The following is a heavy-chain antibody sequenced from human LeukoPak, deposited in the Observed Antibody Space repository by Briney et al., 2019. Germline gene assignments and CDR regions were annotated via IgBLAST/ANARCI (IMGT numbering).Heavy chain of an antibody. CDR3: AKLGPKQWLADYFDY. V-gene: IGHV3-48*01. D-gene: IGHD6-19*01. Sequence: PGGSLRLSCAASGFTFSSYSMNWVRQAPGKGLEWVSYVSSSSSTIYYTDSVKGRFTISRDNAKNTLYLRMNSLRAEDTAVYYCAKLGPKQWLADYFDYWGQGTLVTVSS. J-gene: IGHJ4*02. CDR2: VSSSSSTI. CDR1: GFTFSSYS.